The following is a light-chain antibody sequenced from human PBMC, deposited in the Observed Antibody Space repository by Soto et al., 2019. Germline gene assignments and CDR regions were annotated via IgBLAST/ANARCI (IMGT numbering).Light chain of an antibody. V-gene: IGKV1-39*01. CDR1: QSISSY. Sequence: IQVTQSPSSLSASVGDRVTITCRASQSISSYLNWYQQKPGKAPKLLIYAASSLQSGVPSRFSGSGSGTDFTLTISSLQPEDFASYYCLQDYGDSWTFGQGTKVDIK. J-gene: IGKJ1*01. CDR2: AAS. CDR3: LQDYGDSWT.